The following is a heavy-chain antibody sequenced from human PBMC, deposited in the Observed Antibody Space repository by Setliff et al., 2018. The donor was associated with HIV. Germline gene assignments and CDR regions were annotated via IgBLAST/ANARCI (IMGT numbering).Heavy chain of an antibody. V-gene: IGHV1-2*02. J-gene: IGHJ4*02. Sequence: GASVKVSCKSSGYTFTGYYMHWVRQAPGQGLEWMGWINPNSGDTNYAQKFQGRVTMTTDTSISTAYMQVTRLTSDDTAVYYCANSRHFSGDYSFDYWGQGTLVTVSS. CDR2: INPNSGDT. D-gene: IGHD1-26*01. CDR3: ANSRHFSGDYSFDY. CDR1: GYTFTGYY.